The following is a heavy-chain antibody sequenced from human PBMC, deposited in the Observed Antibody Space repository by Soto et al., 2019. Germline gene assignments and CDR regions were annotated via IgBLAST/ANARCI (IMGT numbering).Heavy chain of an antibody. D-gene: IGHD3-10*01. CDR2: VYYTGTT. CDR3: ARDQQMGRLDP. Sequence: WTCIRQPPGKGLEWIGYVYYTGTTKYNPSLKSRVTISLDTSKNEFSLKMTSMTAADTAVYYCARDQQMGRLDPWGQGALVTVSS. J-gene: IGHJ5*02. V-gene: IGHV4-59*01.